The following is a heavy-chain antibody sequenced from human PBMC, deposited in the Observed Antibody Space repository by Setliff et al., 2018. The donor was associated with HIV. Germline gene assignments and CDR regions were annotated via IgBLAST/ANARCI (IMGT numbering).Heavy chain of an antibody. J-gene: IGHJ4*02. CDR3: VRVFYDATDYYAPLFDY. V-gene: IGHV4-59*11. CDR2: MFSSGSA. D-gene: IGHD3-22*01. Sequence: SETLSLTCSVSGGSISGHYWGWVRQPPGKGLEWIGYMFSSGSAQYNSSLQSRVSMSADTSKNQFSLRLTSVTVTDTAVYFCVRVFYDATDYYAPLFDYWGQGTLVTVSS. CDR1: GGSISGHY.